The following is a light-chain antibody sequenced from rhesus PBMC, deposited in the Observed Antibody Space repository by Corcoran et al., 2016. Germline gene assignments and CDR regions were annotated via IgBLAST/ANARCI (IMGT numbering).Light chain of an antibody. V-gene: IGKV3S9*01. CDR3: QQYSNWPWT. CDR1: QSVSSY. J-gene: IGKJ1*01. CDR2: GAS. Sequence: EIVMTQSPATLSLSPGERATLSCRASQSVSSYVAWSQQKPEQAPRLLIYGASSRATGIPDRFSGSGYGKGFTITISSLEPEDFAVYYCQQYSNWPWTFGQGTKVEIK.